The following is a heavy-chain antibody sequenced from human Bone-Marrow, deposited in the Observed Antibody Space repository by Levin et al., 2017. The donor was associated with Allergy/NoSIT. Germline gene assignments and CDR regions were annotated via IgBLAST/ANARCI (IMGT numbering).Heavy chain of an antibody. CDR1: GFLCRDYA. D-gene: IGHD3-9*01. CDR2: ITWNSNNI. CDR3: AKKGYSSLTGYYEAFDI. J-gene: IGHJ3*02. Sequence: SLKISCAASGFLCRDYAMFWVRQAPGKGLGLVSGITWNSNNIGYADSVKGRFTISRDNARESLYLEMNSLRVEDTALYFCAKKGYSSLTGYYEAFDIWGQGTMVTVFS. V-gene: IGHV3-9*01.